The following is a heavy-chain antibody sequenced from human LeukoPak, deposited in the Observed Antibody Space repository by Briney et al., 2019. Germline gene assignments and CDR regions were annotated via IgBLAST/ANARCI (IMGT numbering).Heavy chain of an antibody. V-gene: IGHV3-30*02. Sequence: GGSLRLSCAASGFTFSSYGMHWVRQAPGKGLEWVAFIRYDGSNKYYADSVKGRFTISRDNSKNTLYLQMNSLRAEDTAVYYCAKDHRLRSNYDFWSGLWGGFDYWGQGTLVTVSS. CDR2: IRYDGSNK. J-gene: IGHJ4*02. D-gene: IGHD3-3*01. CDR3: AKDHRLRSNYDFWSGLWGGFDY. CDR1: GFTFSSYG.